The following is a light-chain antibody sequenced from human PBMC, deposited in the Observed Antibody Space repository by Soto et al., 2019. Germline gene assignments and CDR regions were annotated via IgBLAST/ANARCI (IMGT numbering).Light chain of an antibody. CDR1: QGIGTD. J-gene: IGKJ2*01. Sequence: ALQMTQFPSSLSASIGDAVTITCRASQGIGTDLGWYQQKPGTAPKLLISGASDLQGGVPSRFSGSGSGTVFTLTISSLQPEDSGTYYCLQDYDYPYTFGQGTKLVIK. V-gene: IGKV1-6*01. CDR2: GAS. CDR3: LQDYDYPYT.